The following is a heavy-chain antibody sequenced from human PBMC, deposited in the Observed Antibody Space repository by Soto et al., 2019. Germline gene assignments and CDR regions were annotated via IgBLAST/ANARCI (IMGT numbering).Heavy chain of an antibody. J-gene: IGHJ5*02. CDR1: GFTFDDYA. Sequence: EVQLVESGEGLVQPGRSLRLSCAASGFTFDDYAMHWVRQAPGKGLEWVSGNSWNSGSIGYADSVKGRFTISRDNAKNSLYLQMNSLRAEDTALYYCAKDAYMVRGVIFPSGWFYPWGQGTLVTVSS. V-gene: IGHV3-9*01. CDR2: NSWNSGSI. D-gene: IGHD3-10*01. CDR3: AKDAYMVRGVIFPSGWFYP.